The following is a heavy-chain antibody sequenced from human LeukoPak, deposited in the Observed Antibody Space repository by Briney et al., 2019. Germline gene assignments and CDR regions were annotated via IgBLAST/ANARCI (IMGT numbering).Heavy chain of an antibody. CDR1: GFTFSNYS. J-gene: IGHJ4*02. CDR2: ISSSGSTI. D-gene: IGHD1-26*01. Sequence: GGSLRLSCAASGFTFSNYSMNWVRQAPGKGLEWVSYISSSGSTIYYADSVEGRFTISRDNAKNSLYLQMNSLRAEDTAVYYCARASIVGATSDWGQGTLVTVSS. CDR3: ARASIVGATSD. V-gene: IGHV3-48*04.